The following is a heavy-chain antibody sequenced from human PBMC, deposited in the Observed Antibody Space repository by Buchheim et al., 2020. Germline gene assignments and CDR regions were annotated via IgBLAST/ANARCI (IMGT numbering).Heavy chain of an antibody. CDR3: ARETEDDSSGWRRGSSPLLDV. V-gene: IGHV4-31*03. Sequence: QVQLQESGPGLVKPSQTLSLTCTVSGGSISSGGYYWSWIRQHPGKGLEWIGYIYYSGSTYYNPSLKSRVTISVDTSKNQFSLKLSSVTAADTAVYYCARETEDDSSGWRRGSSPLLDVWGQGTT. D-gene: IGHD6-19*01. CDR1: GGSISSGGYY. J-gene: IGHJ6*02. CDR2: IYYSGST.